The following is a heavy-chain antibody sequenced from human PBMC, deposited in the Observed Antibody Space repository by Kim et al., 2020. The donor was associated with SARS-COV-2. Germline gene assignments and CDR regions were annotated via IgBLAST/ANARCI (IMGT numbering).Heavy chain of an antibody. V-gene: IGHV3-30*01. D-gene: IGHD6-19*01. CDR2: K. CDR3: TSVTAGQAFDY. J-gene: IGHJ4*02. Sequence: KYYADSVTGRFTSSIDNAKITLYLQMNSLRAEDTAVYYCTSVTAGQAFDYWGQGTLVTVSS.